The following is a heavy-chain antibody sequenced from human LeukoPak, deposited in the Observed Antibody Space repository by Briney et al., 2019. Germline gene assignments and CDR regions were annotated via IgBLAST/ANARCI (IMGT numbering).Heavy chain of an antibody. CDR1: GGTFINYA. Sequence: SVTVSFKASGGTFINYAMSWVRQAPGQGREWMGGIIPIFGTANYAQKFQGRVTITADESTSTAYMELSSLRSEDTAVYYCARDGTSGSYFDYWGQGTLVTVSS. J-gene: IGHJ4*02. D-gene: IGHD1-26*01. V-gene: IGHV1-69*01. CDR3: ARDGTSGSYFDY. CDR2: IIPIFGTA.